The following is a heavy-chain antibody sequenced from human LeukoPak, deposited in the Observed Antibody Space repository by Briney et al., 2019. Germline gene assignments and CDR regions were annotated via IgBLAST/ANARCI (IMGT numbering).Heavy chain of an antibody. J-gene: IGHJ4*02. CDR1: GGTFSSYA. Sequence: ASVKVSCKASGGTFSSYAISWVRQAPGRGLEWMGGMIPIFGTANYAQKFQGRVTITEDKSTSTAYMELSSLRSEDTAVYYCARSLAGNYYDSSGYYDYWGQGTLVTVSS. CDR3: ARSLAGNYYDSSGYYDY. D-gene: IGHD3-22*01. V-gene: IGHV1-69*06. CDR2: MIPIFGTA.